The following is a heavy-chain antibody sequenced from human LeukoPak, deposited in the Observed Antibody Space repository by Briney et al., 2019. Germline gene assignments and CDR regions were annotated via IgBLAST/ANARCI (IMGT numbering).Heavy chain of an antibody. CDR3: ARDGRSGYEDL. CDR1: GGSISSSSYY. Sequence: SETLSLTCTVSGGSISSSSYYWGWIRQPPGKGLEWIGSIYYSGSTYYNPSLKSRVTISIDTSKNQFSLRLTSVTAADTAIYYCARDGRSGYEDLWGPGTLVTVSS. CDR2: IYYSGST. D-gene: IGHD5-12*01. J-gene: IGHJ5*02. V-gene: IGHV4-39*07.